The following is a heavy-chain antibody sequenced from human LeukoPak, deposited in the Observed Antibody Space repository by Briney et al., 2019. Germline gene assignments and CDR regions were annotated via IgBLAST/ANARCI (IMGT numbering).Heavy chain of an antibody. CDR2: IHSSGTT. V-gene: IGHV4-4*09. CDR3: ARLPRGNSDFDY. Sequence: PSETLSLTCTVSGDSISAYYWSWIRQTPGKGLEWIAFIHSSGTTNYNPSLKSRVSISVDTSNNQFSLSVNSVTAADTAAYYCARLPRGNSDFDYWGQGTLVTVSS. CDR1: GDSISAYY. D-gene: IGHD1-7*01. J-gene: IGHJ4*02.